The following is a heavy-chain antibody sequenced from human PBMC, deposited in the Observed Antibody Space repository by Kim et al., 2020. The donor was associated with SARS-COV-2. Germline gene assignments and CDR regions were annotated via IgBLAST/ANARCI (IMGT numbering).Heavy chain of an antibody. J-gene: IGHJ6*02. V-gene: IGHV3-7*03. CDR3: AREDTAMVNHYGMDV. Sequence: DSVKGRFTISRDNAKDSLYLQMNSLRAGDTAVYYCAREDTAMVNHYGMDVWGQGTTVTASS. D-gene: IGHD5-18*01.